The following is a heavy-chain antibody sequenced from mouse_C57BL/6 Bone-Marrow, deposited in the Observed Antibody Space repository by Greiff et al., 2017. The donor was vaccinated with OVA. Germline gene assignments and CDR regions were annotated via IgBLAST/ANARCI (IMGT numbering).Heavy chain of an antibody. CDR1: GYTFTSYG. CDR2: IYPRSGNT. D-gene: IGHD1-1*01. J-gene: IGHJ2*01. V-gene: IGHV1-81*01. Sequence: QVQLKESGAELARPGASVKLSCKASGYTFTSYGISWVKQRTGQGLEWIGEIYPRSGNTYYNEKFKGKATLTADKSSSTAYMELRSLTSEDSAVYFCARTHLYDGSPLFDYWGQGTTLTVSS. CDR3: ARTHLYDGSPLFDY.